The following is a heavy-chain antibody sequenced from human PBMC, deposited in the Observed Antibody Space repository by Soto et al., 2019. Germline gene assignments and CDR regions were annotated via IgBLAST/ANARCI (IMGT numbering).Heavy chain of an antibody. CDR3: ARGGLLPDY. V-gene: IGHV4-30-2*01. D-gene: IGHD6-19*01. CDR1: GGSTSSGGYS. Sequence: QLQLQESGSGLVKPSQTLSLTCAVSGGSTSSGGYSWSWLRQPPGKGLEWIGYISHSGSTYYNPALKXRXTXXVATAKNQFSLRLSSVTAADTAVYYCARGGLLPDYWGQGTLVTVSS. CDR2: ISHSGST. J-gene: IGHJ4*02.